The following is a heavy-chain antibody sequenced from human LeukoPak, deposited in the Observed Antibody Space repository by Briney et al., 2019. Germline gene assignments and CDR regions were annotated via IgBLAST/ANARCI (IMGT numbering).Heavy chain of an antibody. CDR2: IHSDGSST. CDR1: RFTFSTYW. Sequence: GGSLRLSCAASRFTFSTYWMHWVRQAPGKGLVWVSRIHSDGSSTSYADSVKGRFTISRDNAKNTLYLQMNSLRAEDTAVYYCARENKWLPTSDAFDIWGQGTMVTVSS. J-gene: IGHJ3*02. D-gene: IGHD3-22*01. CDR3: ARENKWLPTSDAFDI. V-gene: IGHV3-74*01.